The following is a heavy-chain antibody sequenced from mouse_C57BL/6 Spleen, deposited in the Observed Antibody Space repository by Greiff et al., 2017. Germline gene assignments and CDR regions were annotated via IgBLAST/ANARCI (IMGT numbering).Heavy chain of an antibody. CDR1: GYTFTDYY. V-gene: IGHV1-76*01. Sequence: VQLQESGAELVRPGASVKLSCKASGYTFTDYYINWVKQRPGQGLEWIARIYPGSGNTYYNGKFKGKATLTAEKSSSTAYMQLSSLTSEDSAVYFCARNYYGSRGGFADWGQGTLVTVAA. CDR2: IYPGSGNT. D-gene: IGHD1-1*01. CDR3: ARNYYGSRGGFAD. J-gene: IGHJ3*01.